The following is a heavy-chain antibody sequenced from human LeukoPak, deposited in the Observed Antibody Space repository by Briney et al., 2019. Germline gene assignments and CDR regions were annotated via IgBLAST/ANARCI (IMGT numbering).Heavy chain of an antibody. CDR2: INYSGST. Sequence: SDTLSLTCAVYGESLSGYHWSWIRQPPGNGLEWIGEINYSGSTNYNPSLKSRVTISLDTSKNQFSLKLSSVTAADTAIYYCARGNLEWAAGTRWFDPWGQGTLVTVSS. J-gene: IGHJ5*02. V-gene: IGHV4-34*01. CDR3: ARGNLEWAAGTRWFDP. CDR1: GESLSGYH. D-gene: IGHD6-13*01.